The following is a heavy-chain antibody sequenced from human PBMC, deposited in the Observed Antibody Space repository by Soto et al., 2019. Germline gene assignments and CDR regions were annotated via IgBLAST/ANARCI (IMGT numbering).Heavy chain of an antibody. Sequence: QVQLVQSGAEVKKPGSSVKVSCKASGGTFSSYAISWVRQAPGQGLEWMGGIIPIFGTADYAQKFKGRVTITADESTNTAFMVLSSLRSEDAAVYYCARHLGGNHYCYGMDVWGQGTTVTVSS. D-gene: IGHD3-16*01. CDR3: ARHLGGNHYCYGMDV. CDR2: IIPIFGTA. CDR1: GGTFSSYA. V-gene: IGHV1-69*12. J-gene: IGHJ6*02.